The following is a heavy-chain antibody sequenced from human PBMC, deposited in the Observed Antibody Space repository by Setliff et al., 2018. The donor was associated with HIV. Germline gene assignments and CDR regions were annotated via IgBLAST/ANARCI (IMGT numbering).Heavy chain of an antibody. CDR3: ARHRDGGTYPLDY. J-gene: IGHJ4*02. CDR1: GGSVGSGSYY. V-gene: IGHV4-61*01. D-gene: IGHD1-26*01. CDR2: IYYSGIT. Sequence: SETLSLTCTVSGGSVGSGSYYWSWIRQSPGKGLEWIGYIYYSGITTYNPSLKSRVTISIDTSKNQFSLKLSSVTAADTAIYYCARHRDGGTYPLDYWGQGTLVTVSS.